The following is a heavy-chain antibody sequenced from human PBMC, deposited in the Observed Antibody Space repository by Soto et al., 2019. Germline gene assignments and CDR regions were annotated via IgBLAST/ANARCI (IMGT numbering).Heavy chain of an antibody. CDR1: GFTFTSSA. Sequence: EASVKVSCKASGFTFTSSAVQWVRQARGQRLEWIGWIVVGSGNTNYAQKFQERVTITRDMSTSTAYMELSSLRSEDTAVYYCAADWGRGGSYFRWFFDFWGRGSLVTVSS. D-gene: IGHD1-26*01. J-gene: IGHJ2*01. V-gene: IGHV1-58*01. CDR2: IVVGSGNT. CDR3: AADWGRGGSYFRWFFDF.